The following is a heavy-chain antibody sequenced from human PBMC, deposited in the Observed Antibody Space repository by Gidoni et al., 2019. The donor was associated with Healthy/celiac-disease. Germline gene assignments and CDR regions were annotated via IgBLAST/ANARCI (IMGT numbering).Heavy chain of an antibody. V-gene: IGHV1-18*01. D-gene: IGHD3-16*01. CDR2: ISAYKGNT. CDR1: GYTFTNYG. CDR3: ARCGGPQDASDY. J-gene: IGHJ4*02. Sequence: QQVQSGAEVKTPVDSVKFPRKASGYTFTNYGTSWGRQATGQGLEWLGWISAYKGNTNYAQKLQGRVTMTTDTSPSTAYMGLRSLGSADTDVCYCARCGGPQDASDYWGQGTLVTVSS.